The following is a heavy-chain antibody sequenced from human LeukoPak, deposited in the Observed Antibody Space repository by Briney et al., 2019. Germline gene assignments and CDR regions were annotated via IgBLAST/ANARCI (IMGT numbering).Heavy chain of an antibody. CDR2: INAGNGNT. CDR1: GYTFTSYA. CDR3: ARAALVGTLYYFDY. V-gene: IGHV1-3*01. D-gene: IGHD2-21*02. J-gene: IGHJ4*02. Sequence: ASVKVSCKASGYTFTSYAMHWVRQAPGQRLEWMGWINAGNGNTKYSQKFQGRVTITRDTSASTAYMELNSLRAEDTAVYYCARAALVGTLYYFDYWGQGTLVTVSS.